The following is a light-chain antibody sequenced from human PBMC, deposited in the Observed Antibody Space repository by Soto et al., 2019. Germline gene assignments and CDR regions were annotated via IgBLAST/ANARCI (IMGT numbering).Light chain of an antibody. CDR1: PSVRSNY. V-gene: IGKV3-20*01. CDR2: DAS. J-gene: IGKJ1*01. CDR3: QQYGSSAT. Sequence: EGVLTQSLATLSLSPGERATLSCRASPSVRSNYLAWYQQKPGQAPRLLXYDASSRATGIPDRFSGSGSGTAFTLTISRLEPEDFAVYHCQQYGSSATFGQGTKVDIK.